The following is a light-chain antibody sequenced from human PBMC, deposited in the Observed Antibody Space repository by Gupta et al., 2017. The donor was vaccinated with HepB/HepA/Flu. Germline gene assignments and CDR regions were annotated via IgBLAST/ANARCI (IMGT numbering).Light chain of an antibody. CDR1: SSDIGAHNY. CDR2: DVS. V-gene: IGLV2-14*01. J-gene: IGLJ2*01. Sequence: QSALTQPASVSGSSGQSITISCTGSSSDIGAHNYVSCYQQHPGQAPRLMIYDVSGRPSGVSVRFSGSKSGNTASLTISGLRTEDEAFYYCSSDTTTSPVAFGGGTKVTVL. CDR3: SSDTTTSPVA.